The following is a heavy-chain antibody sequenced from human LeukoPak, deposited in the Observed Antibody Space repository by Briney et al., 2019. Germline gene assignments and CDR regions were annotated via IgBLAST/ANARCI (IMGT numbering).Heavy chain of an antibody. D-gene: IGHD6-19*01. CDR1: GFTFSSYG. V-gene: IGHV3-30*03. CDR3: ARDLPEQWLVFDY. J-gene: IGHJ4*02. Sequence: GGSLRLSCAASGFTFSSYGMHWVRQAPGKGLEWVAVISYDGSNKYYADSVKGRFTISRDNSKNTLYLQMNSLRAEDTAVYYCARDLPEQWLVFDYWGQGTLVTVSS. CDR2: ISYDGSNK.